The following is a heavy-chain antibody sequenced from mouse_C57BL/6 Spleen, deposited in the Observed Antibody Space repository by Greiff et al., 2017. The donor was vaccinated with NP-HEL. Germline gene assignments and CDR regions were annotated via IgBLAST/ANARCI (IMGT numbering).Heavy chain of an antibody. V-gene: IGHV5-16*01. CDR2: INYDGSST. J-gene: IGHJ2*01. CDR1: GFTFSDYY. Sequence: EVKLVESEGGLVQPGSSMKLSCTASGFTFSDYYMAWVRQVPEKGLEWVANINYDGSSTYYLDSLKSRFLISRDNAKNILYLQMSSLKSEDTATYYCARVITTVVAPYFDYWGQGTTLTVSS. D-gene: IGHD1-1*01. CDR3: ARVITTVVAPYFDY.